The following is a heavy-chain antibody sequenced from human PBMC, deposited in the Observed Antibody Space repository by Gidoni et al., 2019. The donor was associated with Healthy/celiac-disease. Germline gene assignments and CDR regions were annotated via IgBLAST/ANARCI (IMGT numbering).Heavy chain of an antibody. Sequence: EVQLVESGGGLVQPGGSLRLPFAASGFTFSCYSMNWVRQAPGKGLEWVSYISSSSSTIYYADSVKGRFTISRDNAKNSLYLQMNSLRAEDTAVYYCARDSSYGDYTNCFDPWGQGTLVTVSS. J-gene: IGHJ5*02. CDR1: GFTFSCYS. V-gene: IGHV3-48*01. CDR3: ARDSSYGDYTNCFDP. D-gene: IGHD4-17*01. CDR2: ISSSSSTI.